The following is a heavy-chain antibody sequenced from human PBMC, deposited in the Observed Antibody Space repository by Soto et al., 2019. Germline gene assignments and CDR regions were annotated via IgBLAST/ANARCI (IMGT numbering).Heavy chain of an antibody. CDR2: IDYNGRA. CDR3: ARGPDNSKVGY. V-gene: IGHV4-59*02. CDR1: DGSVTGYC. J-gene: IGHJ4*02. Sequence: SETLSLTCSVSDGSVTGYCWSWIRQPPGKGLEWIGCIDYNGRAHYNPSITSRVTMSLDTSNNHFSLKLSSVTTTDTAVYYCARGPDNSKVGYWGQGTLVTVSS. D-gene: IGHD4-4*01.